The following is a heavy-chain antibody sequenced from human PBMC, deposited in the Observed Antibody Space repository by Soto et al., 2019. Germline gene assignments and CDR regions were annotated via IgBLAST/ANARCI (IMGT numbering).Heavy chain of an antibody. Sequence: GGSLRLSCAASGFTFSSYAMSWVRQAPGKGLEWVSAISGSGGSTYYADSVKGRFTISRDNSKNTLYLQMNSLRAEDTAVYYCANSVHYYGSSGYWDYWGQGTLVTVSS. CDR3: ANSVHYYGSSGYWDY. J-gene: IGHJ4*02. CDR1: GFTFSSYA. D-gene: IGHD3-22*01. V-gene: IGHV3-23*01. CDR2: ISGSGGST.